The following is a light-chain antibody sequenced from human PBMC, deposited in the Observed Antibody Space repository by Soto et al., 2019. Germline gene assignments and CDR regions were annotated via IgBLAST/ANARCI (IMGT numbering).Light chain of an antibody. CDR3: QQRSNWPWT. V-gene: IGKV3-11*02. CDR1: LSVSSY. CDR2: DAS. Sequence: EIVLTQSPATLSLSPGDKATLSCRASLSVSSYLAWYQQKPGQAPRLLMYDASIRTTGIPARFSGTGSERDFTLTITSLEPEDVAVYYCQQRSNWPWTFGQGTKVEIK. J-gene: IGKJ1*01.